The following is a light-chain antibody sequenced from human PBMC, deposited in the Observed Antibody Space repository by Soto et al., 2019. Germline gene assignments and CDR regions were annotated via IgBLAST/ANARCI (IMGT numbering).Light chain of an antibody. Sequence: DIVMTQSPDSLAVSLGERATINCKSSQSVLYSSNNKNYLAWYQQKPGQPPKLLIYWASTRESGVPDRFSGSGFGTDFTLTISSLQSEDVAFYYCQQFYSTPYAFGQGTKLEIK. V-gene: IGKV4-1*01. CDR1: QSVLYSSNNKNY. CDR3: QQFYSTPYA. J-gene: IGKJ2*01. CDR2: WAS.